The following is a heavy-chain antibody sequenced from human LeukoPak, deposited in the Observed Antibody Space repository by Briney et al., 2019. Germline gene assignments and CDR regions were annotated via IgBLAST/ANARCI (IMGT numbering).Heavy chain of an antibody. CDR2: ISYDGSNK. CDR1: GFTFSSYG. D-gene: IGHD6-6*01. CDR3: AKEHSSSSVFDY. V-gene: IGHV3-30*18. J-gene: IGHJ4*02. Sequence: GGSLRLSCAASGFTFSSYGMHWVRQAPGKGLEWVAVISYDGSNKYYADSVKGRFTISRDNSKNTLYLQMNSLRAEDTAVYYCAKEHSSSSVFDYWGQGTLVTVSS.